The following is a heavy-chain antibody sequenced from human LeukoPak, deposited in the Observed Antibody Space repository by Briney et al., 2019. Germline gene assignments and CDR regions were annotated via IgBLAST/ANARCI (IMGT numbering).Heavy chain of an antibody. Sequence: GASVKVSCKASGYTFTSYYMHWVRQAPGQGLEWMGIINPSGGSTSYAQKFQGRVTMTRDTSTSTVYMELSSLRSEDPAVYYCARDQVVIQKYYYYGMDVWGQGTTVTVSS. CDR3: ARDQVVIQKYYYYGMDV. J-gene: IGHJ6*02. V-gene: IGHV1-46*01. CDR1: GYTFTSYY. D-gene: IGHD3-22*01. CDR2: INPSGGST.